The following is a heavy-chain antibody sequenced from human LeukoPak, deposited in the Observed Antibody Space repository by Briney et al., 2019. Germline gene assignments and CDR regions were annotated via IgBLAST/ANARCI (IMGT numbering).Heavy chain of an antibody. Sequence: SETLSLTCTVSGGSISSYYWSWIRQPPGKGLEWIGYIYYSGSTNYNPSLKSRVTISVDTSKNQFSLKLSSVTAADTAVYYCARVYYYDSSGPTWYFDLWGRGTLVTVSS. CDR1: GGSISSYY. CDR3: ARVYYYDSSGPTWYFDL. D-gene: IGHD3-22*01. CDR2: IYYSGST. J-gene: IGHJ2*01. V-gene: IGHV4-59*01.